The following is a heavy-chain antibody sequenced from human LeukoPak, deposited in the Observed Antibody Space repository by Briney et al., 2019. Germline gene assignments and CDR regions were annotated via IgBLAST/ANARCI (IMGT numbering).Heavy chain of an antibody. D-gene: IGHD3-22*01. Sequence: GGSLRLSCAASGFTFSSYAMSWVRQAPGKGLEWVSAISGSGGSTYYADSVKGRFTISRDNSKNTLYLQMNSLRAEDTAVYYCAKALGYYDSSGYYYTAAYYYMDVWGKGTTVTVSS. J-gene: IGHJ6*03. CDR1: GFTFSSYA. CDR3: AKALGYYDSSGYYYTAAYYYMDV. V-gene: IGHV3-23*01. CDR2: ISGSGGST.